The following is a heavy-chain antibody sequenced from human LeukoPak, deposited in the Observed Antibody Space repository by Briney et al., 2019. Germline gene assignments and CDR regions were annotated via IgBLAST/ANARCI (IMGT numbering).Heavy chain of an antibody. D-gene: IGHD3-3*01. V-gene: IGHV1-8*03. CDR2: MNPNSGNT. CDR3: ARGPGITIFGVVNKGYYMDV. J-gene: IGHJ6*03. CDR1: GNTFSNFD. Sequence: APVKVSCRVSGNTFSNFDINWVRQASGQGLEWMGWMNPNSGNTGYVRKFQGRVTITRNTSISTAYMELNNLKSDDTGVYYCARGPGITIFGVVNKGYYMDVWGKGTTVTVSS.